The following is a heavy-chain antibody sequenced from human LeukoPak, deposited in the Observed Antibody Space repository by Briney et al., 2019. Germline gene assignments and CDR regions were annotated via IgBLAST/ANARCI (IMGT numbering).Heavy chain of an antibody. CDR1: GGSISSGSYY. CDR2: IYTSGST. J-gene: IGHJ6*03. Sequence: SETLSLTCTVSGGSISSGSYYWSWIRQPAGKGLEWIGRIYTSGSTNYNPSLKSRVTISVDTSKNQFSLKLSSVTAADTAVYYCARDAITGYYYYMDVWGKGTTVTISS. CDR3: ARDAITGYYYYMDV. V-gene: IGHV4-61*02.